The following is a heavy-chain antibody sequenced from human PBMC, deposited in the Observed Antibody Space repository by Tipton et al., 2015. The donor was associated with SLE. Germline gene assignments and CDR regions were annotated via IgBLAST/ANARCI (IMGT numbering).Heavy chain of an antibody. D-gene: IGHD3-22*01. J-gene: IGHJ6*02. CDR2: ISYDGSNK. Sequence: SLRLSCAASGFTFSSYGMHWVRQAPGKGLEWVAVISYDGSNKYYADSVKGRFTISRDNSKNTLYLQMNSLRAEDTAVYYCAKGEGDSSGYYPYYGMDVWGQGTTVTVSS. CDR3: AKGEGDSSGYYPYYGMDV. V-gene: IGHV3-30*18. CDR1: GFTFSSYG.